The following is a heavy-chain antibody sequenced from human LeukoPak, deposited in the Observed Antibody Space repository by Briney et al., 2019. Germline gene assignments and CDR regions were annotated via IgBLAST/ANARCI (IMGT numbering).Heavy chain of an antibody. CDR3: PRGVLWFGELYHFDY. CDR1: GGTFSSYA. D-gene: IGHD3-10*01. Sequence: SSVKVSCKASGGTFSSYAISLVLQAPGQGLEWMGRIIPIFGTANYAQKVQRRVTITTGESTSTAYIEQSNLSAEDTAGYYFPRGVLWFGELYHFDYWGQGTLVTVSS. CDR2: IIPIFGTA. V-gene: IGHV1-69*05. J-gene: IGHJ4*02.